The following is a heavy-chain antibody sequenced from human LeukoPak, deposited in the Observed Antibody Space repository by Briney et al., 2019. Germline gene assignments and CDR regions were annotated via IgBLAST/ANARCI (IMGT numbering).Heavy chain of an antibody. CDR3: AKDRDTAMVPLDY. CDR1: GFPFSSFG. CDR2: ISYDGSNK. J-gene: IGHJ4*02. Sequence: RAGRPLRLPCAPWGFPFSSFGMLGAPRAPGRGRVGLAVISYDGSNKYYADSVKGRLTISRDNSKNTLYLQMNSLRAEDTAVYYCAKDRDTAMVPLDYWGQGTLVTVSS. D-gene: IGHD5-18*01. V-gene: IGHV3-30*18.